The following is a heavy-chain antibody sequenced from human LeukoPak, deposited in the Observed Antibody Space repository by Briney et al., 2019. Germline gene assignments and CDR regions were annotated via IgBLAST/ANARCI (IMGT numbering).Heavy chain of an antibody. Sequence: GASVKVSCKASGYTFTSYGISWVRQAPGQGLEWMGWISAYNGNTNYAQKLQGRVTMTRDTSISTVYMELSRLRSDDTAVYYCARELEPDAFDIWGQGTMVTVSS. J-gene: IGHJ3*02. CDR2: ISAYNGNT. CDR1: GYTFTSYG. D-gene: IGHD1-1*01. V-gene: IGHV1-18*01. CDR3: ARELEPDAFDI.